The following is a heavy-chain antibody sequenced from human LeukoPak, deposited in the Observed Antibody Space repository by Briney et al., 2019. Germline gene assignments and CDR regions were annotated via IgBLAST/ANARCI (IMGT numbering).Heavy chain of an antibody. V-gene: IGHV3-11*04. Sequence: GGSLRLSCAASGFTFSDYYMSWIRQAPGKGLEWVSYISSSGSTIYYADSVKGRFTISRDNAKNSLYLQMNSLRAEDTAVYYCARDHDNWNDVGYYYYYMDVWGKGTTVTVSS. D-gene: IGHD1-1*01. J-gene: IGHJ6*03. CDR3: ARDHDNWNDVGYYYYYMDV. CDR1: GFTFSDYY. CDR2: ISSSGSTI.